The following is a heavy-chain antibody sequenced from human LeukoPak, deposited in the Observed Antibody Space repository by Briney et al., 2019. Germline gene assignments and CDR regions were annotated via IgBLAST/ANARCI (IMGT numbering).Heavy chain of an antibody. CDR1: GGSISTTNW. D-gene: IGHD1-26*01. J-gene: IGHJ5*02. CDR2: VNHSGST. Sequence: PSETLSLTCGVSGGSISTTNWWTWVRQPPGEGLEWIGEVNHSGSTNYNPSLKSRVTIPIDTSKNQFSLKLSSVTAADTAVYYCAGRSYSGTYYPNFGFYRNHWGQGTLVTVSS. V-gene: IGHV4-4*02. CDR3: AGRSYSGTYYPNFGFYRNH.